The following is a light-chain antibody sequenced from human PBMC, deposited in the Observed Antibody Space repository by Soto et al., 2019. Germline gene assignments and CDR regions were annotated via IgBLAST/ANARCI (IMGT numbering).Light chain of an antibody. J-gene: IGLJ1*01. CDR2: EVS. CDR1: SGDVGGYYC. CDR3: SSYTAGGTI. Sequence: QSALAQPASVSGSPGQSITISCTGTSGDVGGYYCVSWYQQLPGKAPKLMISEVSNRPSGVSNRFSGSKSGNSASLTISGLQAEDEADYYCSSYTAGGTIFGTGTKAPS. V-gene: IGLV2-14*01.